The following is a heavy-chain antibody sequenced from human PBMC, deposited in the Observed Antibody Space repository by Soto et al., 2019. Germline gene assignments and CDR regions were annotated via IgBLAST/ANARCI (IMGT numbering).Heavy chain of an antibody. J-gene: IGHJ6*02. V-gene: IGHV3-48*02. CDR1: GFTFSSYS. CDR3: VRGVPGDQTYFWYGMDV. D-gene: IGHD7-27*01. Sequence: GGSLRLSCAASGFTFSSYSMNWVRQAPGKGLQWISYISSSSNTIYYADSVKGRFTISRDYAKNSLYLQMNSLTDEDTAVYCCVRGVPGDQTYFWYGMDVWGQGTTVTVSS. CDR2: ISSSSNTI.